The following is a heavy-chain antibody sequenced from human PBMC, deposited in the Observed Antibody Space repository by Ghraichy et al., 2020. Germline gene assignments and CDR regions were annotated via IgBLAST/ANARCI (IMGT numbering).Heavy chain of an antibody. V-gene: IGHV3-23*01. D-gene: IGHD3-16*01. J-gene: IGHJ4*02. CDR3: AKWFGNSAWSIFDY. CDR1: GFTFSGYA. Sequence: GGSLRLSCAASGFTFSGYAMSWVRQAPGKGLEWVSAISTSGDATYYANSVKGRFTISRDNSKNTLYPQMNSLRAEDTAVYYCAKWFGNSAWSIFDYWGQGTLVTVSS. CDR2: ISTSGDAT.